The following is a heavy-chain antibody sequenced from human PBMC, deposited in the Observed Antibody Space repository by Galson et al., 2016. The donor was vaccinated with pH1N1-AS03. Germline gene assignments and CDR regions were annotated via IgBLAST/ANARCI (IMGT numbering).Heavy chain of an antibody. D-gene: IGHD3-22*01. J-gene: IGHJ2*01. V-gene: IGHV3-23*01. CDR3: AKWSHRFDSSGYVGYFDL. Sequence: SLRLSCAASGFTFNNFAMGWVRQAPGKGLEWVSGISSSGATTNYADSVRGRFTISRDTSKKTMHLQMNSLRVEDTALYYCAKWSHRFDSSGYVGYFDLWGRGTLVTVS. CDR2: ISSSGATT. CDR1: GFTFNNFA.